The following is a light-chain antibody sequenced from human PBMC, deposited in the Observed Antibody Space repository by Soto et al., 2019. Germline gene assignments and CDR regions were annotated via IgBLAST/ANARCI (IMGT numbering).Light chain of an antibody. CDR1: QSVSSSY. J-gene: IGKJ1*01. V-gene: IGKV3-20*01. CDR2: GAS. Sequence: EIVLTKSPGTLSLSPGERATLSCRASQSVSSSYLAWYQQKPGQAPRPLIYGASSRAIGIPDRFSGSGSGTEFTLTISRLEPEDFAVYYCQQYGSSPWTFGQGTKVEIK. CDR3: QQYGSSPWT.